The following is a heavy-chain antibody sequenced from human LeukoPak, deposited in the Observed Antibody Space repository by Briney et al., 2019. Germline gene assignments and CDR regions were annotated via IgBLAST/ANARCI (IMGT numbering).Heavy chain of an antibody. CDR1: GGSFSGYY. J-gene: IGHJ4*02. V-gene: IGHV4-34*01. D-gene: IGHD6-19*01. Sequence: SETLSLTCAVYGGSFSGYYWSWIRQPPGKGLEWIGEINHSGSTNYNPSLKSRVTISVGTSKNQFSLKLSSVTAADTAVYYCARGSSSGWYEFYYFDYWGQGTLVTVSS. CDR2: INHSGST. CDR3: ARGSSSGWYEFYYFDY.